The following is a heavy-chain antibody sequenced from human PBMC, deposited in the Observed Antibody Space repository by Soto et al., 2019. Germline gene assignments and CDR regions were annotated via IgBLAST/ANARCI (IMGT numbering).Heavy chain of an antibody. CDR2: IYSGGLT. Sequence: GGSLRLSCAASKLTVGSSYMTWVRQAPGKGLEWVSVIYSGGLTYYADSVKGRFTISRDTSKNTLYLQTNTLRADDTAVYYCASSAGFCSGGSCYDYWGQGTLVTVSS. J-gene: IGHJ4*02. CDR1: KLTVGSSY. V-gene: IGHV3-53*01. CDR3: ASSAGFCSGGSCYDY. D-gene: IGHD2-15*01.